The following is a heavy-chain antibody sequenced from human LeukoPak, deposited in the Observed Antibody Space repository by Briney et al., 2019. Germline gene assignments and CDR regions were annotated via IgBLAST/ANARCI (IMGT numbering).Heavy chain of an antibody. CDR1: GYTLTELS. D-gene: IGHD1-26*01. CDR2: FDPEGGET. Sequence: ASVKVSCKVSGYTLTELSMHWVRQAPGKGLEWMGGFDPEGGETIYAQKFQGRVTMTEDTSTDTACMELSSLRSEDTAVYYCATDSSYSGSYPYFDYWGQGTLVTVSS. CDR3: ATDSSYSGSYPYFDY. V-gene: IGHV1-24*01. J-gene: IGHJ4*02.